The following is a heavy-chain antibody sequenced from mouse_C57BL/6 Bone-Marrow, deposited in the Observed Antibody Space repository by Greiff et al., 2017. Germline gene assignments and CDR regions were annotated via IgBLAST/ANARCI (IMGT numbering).Heavy chain of an antibody. Sequence: VKLMESGAELARPGASVKLSCKASGYTFTSCGISWVKQRTGQGLEWIGEIYPRSGNTYYNEKFKGKATLTADKSSSTAYMELRSLTSEDSAVYFCARADYDGTFDVWGTGTTVTVSS. D-gene: IGHD1-1*01. CDR2: IYPRSGNT. V-gene: IGHV1-81*01. J-gene: IGHJ1*03. CDR1: GYTFTSCG. CDR3: ARADYDGTFDV.